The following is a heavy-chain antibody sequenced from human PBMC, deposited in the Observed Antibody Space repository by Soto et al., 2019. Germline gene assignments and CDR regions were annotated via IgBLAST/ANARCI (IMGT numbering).Heavy chain of an antibody. CDR2: IYWDDDK. CDR1: GFSLSTSGVG. J-gene: IGHJ3*02. V-gene: IGHV2-5*02. D-gene: IGHD2-15*01. Sequence: SGPTLVKPTQTLTLTCTFSGFSLSTSGVGVGWIRQPPGKALEWLALIYWDDDKRYSPSPKSRLTITKDTSKNQVVLTMTNMDPVDTATYYCAHSPCSGGSCYSSIYDAFDIWGQGTMVTVSS. CDR3: AHSPCSGGSCYSSIYDAFDI.